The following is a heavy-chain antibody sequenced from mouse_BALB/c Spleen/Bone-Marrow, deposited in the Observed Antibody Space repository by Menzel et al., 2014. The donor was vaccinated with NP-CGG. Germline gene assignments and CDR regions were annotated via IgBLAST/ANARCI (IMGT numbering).Heavy chain of an antibody. J-gene: IGHJ1*01. CDR1: GFDFSSYW. CDR3: ARLNYYGNLFV. Sequence: EVQLQQSGGGLVHPGGSLKLSCAASGFDFSSYWMSWVRQAPGKGLEWIGEINPDSSTINYTPSLKDKFIISRDNAKNTLCLQMSKVGSEDAALYYCARLNYYGNLFVWGAGTTVTVSS. V-gene: IGHV4-1*02. D-gene: IGHD1-1*01. CDR2: INPDSSTI.